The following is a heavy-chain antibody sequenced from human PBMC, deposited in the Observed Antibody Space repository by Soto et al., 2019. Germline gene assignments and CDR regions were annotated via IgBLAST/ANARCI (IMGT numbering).Heavy chain of an antibody. J-gene: IGHJ4*02. CDR3: AKDDQHDYGDYDLDY. CDR2: ISYDGSNK. Sequence: GGSLRLSCAASGFTFSSYGMRWVRQAPGKGLEWVAVISYDGSNKYYADSVKGRFTISRDNSKNTLYLQMNSLRAEDTAVYYCAKDDQHDYGDYDLDYWGQGTLVTVSS. D-gene: IGHD4-17*01. CDR1: GFTFSSYG. V-gene: IGHV3-30*18.